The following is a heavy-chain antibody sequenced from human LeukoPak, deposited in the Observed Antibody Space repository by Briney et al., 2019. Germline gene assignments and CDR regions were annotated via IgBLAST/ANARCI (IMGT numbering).Heavy chain of an antibody. Sequence: GGSLRLSCAASGFTVSSNYMSWVRQAPGKGLEWVSLIYSGGSTFYADSVKGRFTISRDNSKNTLFLQMNSLRPEDTAVYYCAKHPGDFTGIVNYYYMDVWGKGTTVIVSS. D-gene: IGHD1-26*01. V-gene: IGHV3-53*05. CDR3: AKHPGDFTGIVNYYYMDV. CDR2: IYSGGST. J-gene: IGHJ6*03. CDR1: GFTVSSNY.